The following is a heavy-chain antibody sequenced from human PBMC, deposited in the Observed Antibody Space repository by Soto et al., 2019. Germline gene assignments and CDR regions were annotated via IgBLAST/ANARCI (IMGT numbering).Heavy chain of an antibody. CDR3: ARAGGIAVAGSWFDP. Sequence: SETLSLTCTVSGGSISSYYWSWIRQPPGKGLEWIGYIYYSGSTNYNPSLKSRVTISVDTSKNQFSLKLSSVTAADTAVYYCARAGGIAVAGSWFDPWGQGTLVTFSS. CDR2: IYYSGST. D-gene: IGHD6-19*01. CDR1: GGSISSYY. J-gene: IGHJ5*02. V-gene: IGHV4-59*01.